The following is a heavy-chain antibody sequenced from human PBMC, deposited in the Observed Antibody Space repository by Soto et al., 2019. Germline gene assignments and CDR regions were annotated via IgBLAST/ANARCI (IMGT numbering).Heavy chain of an antibody. CDR2: IYHSGST. V-gene: IGHV4-4*02. D-gene: IGHD6-13*01. CDR1: GGSISSSNW. J-gene: IGHJ5*02. CDR3: AREEQQLVLNWFDP. Sequence: SETLSLTCAVSGGSISSSNWWSWVRQPPGKGLEWIGEIYHSGSTNYNPSLKSRVTISVDKSKNQFSLKLSSVTAADTAVYYCAREEQQLVLNWFDPWGQGTLVTVSS.